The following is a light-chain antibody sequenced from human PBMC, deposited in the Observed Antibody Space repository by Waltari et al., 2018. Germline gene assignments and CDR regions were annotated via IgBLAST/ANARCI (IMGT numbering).Light chain of an antibody. Sequence: DIQMTQSPSSLSASVGDRVTITCQASQDISNSLNWYHQKPGKAPKLLIYDASDLETGVPSRFSGSGSGTDFTFTISSLQPEDIATYDCQQYQNLPYTFGQGTKLEI. CDR2: DAS. V-gene: IGKV1-33*01. J-gene: IGKJ2*01. CDR3: QQYQNLPYT. CDR1: QDISNS.